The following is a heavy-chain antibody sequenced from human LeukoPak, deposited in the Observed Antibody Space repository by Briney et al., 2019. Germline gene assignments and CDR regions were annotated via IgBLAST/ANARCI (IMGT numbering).Heavy chain of an antibody. J-gene: IGHJ4*02. CDR1: GFTFSSYE. D-gene: IGHD2-8*01. V-gene: IGHV3-48*03. Sequence: GGSLRLSCAASGFTFSSYEMNWVRQAPGKGLEWVSYISSSGSTIYYADSVKGRFTISRDSAKNSLYLQMNSLRAEDTAVYYCARTNAPSGEVDYWGQGTLVTVSS. CDR3: ARTNAPSGEVDY. CDR2: ISSSGSTI.